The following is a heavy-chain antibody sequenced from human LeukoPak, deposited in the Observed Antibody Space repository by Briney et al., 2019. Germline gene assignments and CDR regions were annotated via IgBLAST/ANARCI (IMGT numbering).Heavy chain of an antibody. V-gene: IGHV5-51*01. CDR2: IYPDDSDT. J-gene: IGHJ4*02. D-gene: IGHD6-19*01. CDR1: GYSFTNYW. Sequence: PGESLKTSCKSSGYSFTNYWIGWVRQMPGKGLEWMGIIYPDDSDTRYSPSFQGQVTISVDKSISTAYLQWSSLKASDTAMYYCAKLGAYTSSWYGFVDYWGQGTLITVSS. CDR3: AKLGAYTSSWYGFVDY.